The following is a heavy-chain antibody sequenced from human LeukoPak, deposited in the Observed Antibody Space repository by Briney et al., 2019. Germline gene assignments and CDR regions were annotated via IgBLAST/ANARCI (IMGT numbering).Heavy chain of an antibody. CDR1: GFTFSSYA. D-gene: IGHD1-26*01. CDR3: ARDRGSYSPTWVFDY. CDR2: ISYDGSNK. Sequence: PVGSLRLSCAASGFTFSSYAMHWVRQAPGKGLEWVAVISYDGSNKYYADSVKGRFTIARDNSKNTLYLQMNSLRAEDTAVYYCARDRGSYSPTWVFDYWGQGTLVTVSS. V-gene: IGHV3-30*01. J-gene: IGHJ4*02.